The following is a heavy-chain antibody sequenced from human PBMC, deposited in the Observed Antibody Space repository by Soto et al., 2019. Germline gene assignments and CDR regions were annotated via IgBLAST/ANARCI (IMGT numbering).Heavy chain of an antibody. CDR1: GGSISSSSYY. D-gene: IGHD4-4*01. Sequence: PSETLSLTCTVSGGSISSSSYYWGWIRQPPGKGLEWIGNIYYTGSTYYNPSLKSRVSISEDTSNNQFSLKLSSVTAADTAVYYCARQMTTVTHPFDYWGQGTLVTVSS. J-gene: IGHJ4*02. V-gene: IGHV4-39*01. CDR3: ARQMTTVTHPFDY. CDR2: IYYTGST.